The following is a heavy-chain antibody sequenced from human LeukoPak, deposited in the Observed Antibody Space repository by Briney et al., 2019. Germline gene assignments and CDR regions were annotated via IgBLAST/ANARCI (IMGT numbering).Heavy chain of an antibody. V-gene: IGHV4-39*07. Sequence: TSETLSLTCSVSGGSISSSSHYWDWIRQPPGKGLEWIGYIYYSGSTYYNPSLKSRVTISVDTSKNQFSLKLSSVTAADTAVYYCARDYGYNHAFDIWGQGTMVTVSS. CDR3: ARDYGYNHAFDI. CDR1: GGSISSSSHY. J-gene: IGHJ3*02. D-gene: IGHD5-24*01. CDR2: IYYSGST.